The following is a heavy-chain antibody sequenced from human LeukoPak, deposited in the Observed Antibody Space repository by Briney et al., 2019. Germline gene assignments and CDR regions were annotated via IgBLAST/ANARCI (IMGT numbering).Heavy chain of an antibody. CDR1: GFTFDDYA. V-gene: IGHV3-9*01. CDR3: TRVPGVAMGDFDY. CDR2: ISWNSGSI. Sequence: PGGSLRLSCAASGFTFDDYAMHWVRQAPGKGLEWVSGISWNSGSIGYADSVKGRFTISRDNAKNSLYLQMNSLRAEDTALYYCTRVPGVAMGDFDYWGQGTLVTVSP. J-gene: IGHJ4*02. D-gene: IGHD2-15*01.